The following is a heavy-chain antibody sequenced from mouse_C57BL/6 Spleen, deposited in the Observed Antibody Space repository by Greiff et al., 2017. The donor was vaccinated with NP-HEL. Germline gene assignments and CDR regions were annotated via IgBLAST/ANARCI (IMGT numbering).Heavy chain of an antibody. V-gene: IGHV1-54*01. Sequence: QVQLKQSGAELVRPGTSVKVSCKASGYAFTNYLIEWVKQRPGQGLEWIGVINPGSGGTNYNEKFKGKATLTADKSSSTAYMQLSSLTSEDSAVYFCARWDDGYFDYWGQGTTLTVSS. CDR2: INPGSGGT. J-gene: IGHJ2*01. CDR1: GYAFTNYL. CDR3: ARWDDGYFDY. D-gene: IGHD2-3*01.